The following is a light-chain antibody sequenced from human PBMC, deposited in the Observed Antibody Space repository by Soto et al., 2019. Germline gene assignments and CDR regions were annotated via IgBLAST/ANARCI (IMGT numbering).Light chain of an antibody. J-gene: IGKJ5*01. CDR3: QQSYRTPIT. Sequence: DIQLTQSPSPLSASVGDRVAITCLASQSISTYLTWYQQKPGKAPKVLIYAASNLQSGVPPRFSGSGSGTDFTLTISSLQPEDVATYFCQQSYRTPITFGHGTRLEIK. V-gene: IGKV1-39*01. CDR1: QSISTY. CDR2: AAS.